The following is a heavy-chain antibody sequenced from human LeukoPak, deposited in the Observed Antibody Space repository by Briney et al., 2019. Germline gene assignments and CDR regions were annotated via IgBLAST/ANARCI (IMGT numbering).Heavy chain of an antibody. CDR1: GYTFTSYY. CDR3: ARAIVVVPAALDY. D-gene: IGHD2-2*01. CDR2: INPSGGST. Sequence: ASVKVSCKASGYTFTSYYMHWVRQAPGQGLEWMGIINPSGGSTSYAQKFQGRVTMTRDTSTSTVYMELSRLRSDDTAVYYCARAIVVVPAALDYWGQGTLVTVSS. J-gene: IGHJ4*02. V-gene: IGHV1-46*01.